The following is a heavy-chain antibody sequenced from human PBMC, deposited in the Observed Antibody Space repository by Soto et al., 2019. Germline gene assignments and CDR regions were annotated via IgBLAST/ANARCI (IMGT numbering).Heavy chain of an antibody. D-gene: IGHD1-26*01. CDR3: ARDGGRHSGGIDY. V-gene: IGHV1-69*01. Sequence: QVQLVQSGAEVKKPGSSVKVSCKASGGTFSSYSINWVRQAPGQGLEWMGEMIPIFGTANYAQKSQGRVTITADESTSTAYMELSSLRSEDTAVYYCARDGGRHSGGIDYWGQGTLVTVSS. J-gene: IGHJ4*02. CDR2: MIPIFGTA. CDR1: GGTFSSYS.